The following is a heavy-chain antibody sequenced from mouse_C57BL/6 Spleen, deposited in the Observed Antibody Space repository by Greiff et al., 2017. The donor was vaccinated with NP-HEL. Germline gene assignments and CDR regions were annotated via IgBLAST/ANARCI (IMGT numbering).Heavy chain of an antibody. CDR2: ISYDGSN. V-gene: IGHV3-6*01. CDR3: ARTPLYSYFDY. J-gene: IGHJ2*01. Sequence: EVQLVESGPGLVKPSQSLSLTCSVTGYSITSGYYWNWIRQFPGNKLEWMGYISYDGSNNYNPSLKNRISITRDTSKNQFFLKLNSVTTEDTATYYCARTPLYSYFDYWGQGTTLTVSS. D-gene: IGHD2-3*01. CDR1: GYSITSGYY.